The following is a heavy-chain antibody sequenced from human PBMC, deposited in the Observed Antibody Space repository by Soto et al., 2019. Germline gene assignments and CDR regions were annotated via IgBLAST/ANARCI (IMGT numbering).Heavy chain of an antibody. J-gene: IGHJ4*02. CDR1: GFTFSNFP. D-gene: IGHD2-15*01. CDR2: ISGASNYI. V-gene: IGHV3-48*02. CDR3: GRQVYTVVPPIDY. Sequence: EVQLVESGGGLVQPGGSLRLSCAASGFTFSNFPMTWVRQAPGKGLEWVSYISGASNYIYYADSVKGRFTITRDNAKNTMCLQMNILGDEVTAVYYCGRQVYTVVPPIDYWGQGPLVTVSS.